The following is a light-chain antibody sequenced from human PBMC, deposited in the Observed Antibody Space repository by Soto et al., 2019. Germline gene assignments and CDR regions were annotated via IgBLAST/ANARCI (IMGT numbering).Light chain of an antibody. CDR2: EVS. V-gene: IGLV2-8*01. J-gene: IGLJ3*02. CDR3: SSYAGSNNLV. Sequence: QSVLTQPPSASGSPGQSVTISCTGTSSDVGGYTYVSWYQQHPGKAPKLMIYEVSKRPSGVPDRFSGSKSGNTASLTVSGLQAEDEADYYCSSYAGSNNLVFGGVTKLTVL. CDR1: SSDVGGYTY.